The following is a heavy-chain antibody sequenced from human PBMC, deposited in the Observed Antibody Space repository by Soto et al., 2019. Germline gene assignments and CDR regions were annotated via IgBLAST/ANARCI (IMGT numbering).Heavy chain of an antibody. J-gene: IGHJ4*02. CDR3: VRGDVGDTFWGAFYFDL. D-gene: IGHD3-16*01. Sequence: PGESLKISCKGSGYRFKSYWIGWVRQMPGKGPEWMGIIFPRDSDTRYSPSFQGRVTISADESISTAFLQWNSLKASDTAMYYCVRGDVGDTFWGAFYFDLWGQGTLVTVS. CDR2: IFPRDSDT. V-gene: IGHV5-51*01. CDR1: GYRFKSYW.